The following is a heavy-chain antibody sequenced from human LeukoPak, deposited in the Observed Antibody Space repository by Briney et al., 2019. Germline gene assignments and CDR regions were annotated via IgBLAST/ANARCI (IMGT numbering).Heavy chain of an antibody. J-gene: IGHJ5*02. Sequence: SVKVSCKASGGTFSSYAISWVRQAPGQGLEWMGRIIPIFGTANYAQKFQGRVTVTTDESTITAYMELSSLRSEDTAVYYCARDYGDSSSWYGVFYWFDPWGQGTLVTVSS. V-gene: IGHV1-69*05. CDR2: IIPIFGTA. CDR3: ARDYGDSSSWYGVFYWFDP. D-gene: IGHD6-13*01. CDR1: GGTFSSYA.